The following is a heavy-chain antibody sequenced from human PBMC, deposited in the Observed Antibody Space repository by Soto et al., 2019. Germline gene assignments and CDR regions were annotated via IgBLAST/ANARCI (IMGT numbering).Heavy chain of an antibody. CDR2: INHSGST. V-gene: IGHV4-34*01. CDR3: ARIAVAGTRRTAFDI. CDR1: GGSFSGYY. Sequence: SETLSLTCAVYGGSFSGYYWSWIRQPPGKGLEWIGEINHSGSTNYTPSLKSQVTISVATSKNHFSLKLSSVTAADTAVYYCARIAVAGTRRTAFDIWGQGTMVTVSS. D-gene: IGHD6-19*01. J-gene: IGHJ3*02.